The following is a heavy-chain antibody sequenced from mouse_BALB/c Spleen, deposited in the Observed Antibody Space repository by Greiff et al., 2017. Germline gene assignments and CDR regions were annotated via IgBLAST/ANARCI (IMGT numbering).Heavy chain of an antibody. J-gene: IGHJ4*01. CDR2: INSNGGST. V-gene: IGHV5-6-2*01. CDR3: ARPSLTYYAMDY. D-gene: IGHD4-1*01. Sequence: DVKLVESGGGLVKLGGSLKLSCAASGFTFSSYYMSWVRQTPEKRLELVAAINSNGGSTYYPDTVKGRFTISRDNAKNTLYLQMSSLKSEDTALYYCARPSLTYYAMDYWGQGTSVTVSS. CDR1: GFTFSSYY.